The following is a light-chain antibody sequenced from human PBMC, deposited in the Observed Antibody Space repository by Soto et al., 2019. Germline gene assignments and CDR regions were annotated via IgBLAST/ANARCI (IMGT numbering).Light chain of an antibody. Sequence: EIVMTQSPATLSVFPGERTTLSCRASQSVSSNLAWYQQKPGQAPRLLIYGASTRATGIPARFSGSGSGTEFTLTISGLQSEDFAVYYCQQYNNWPVTFGGGTKVDIK. J-gene: IGKJ4*01. V-gene: IGKV3-15*01. CDR2: GAS. CDR1: QSVSSN. CDR3: QQYNNWPVT.